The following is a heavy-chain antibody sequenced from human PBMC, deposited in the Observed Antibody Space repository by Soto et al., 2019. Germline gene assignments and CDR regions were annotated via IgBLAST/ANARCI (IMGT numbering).Heavy chain of an antibody. CDR3: ARVGAKVTSQALGFDH. CDR1: GGSISSHY. V-gene: IGHV4-59*11. D-gene: IGHD2-21*02. J-gene: IGHJ4*02. Sequence: PSETLSLTCTVSGGSISSHYWSWVRQPPGKGLEWIGYLYYTGSTNYNASLKSQVTMSLDTSKNQFSLMLTSVTAADTAVYYCARVGAKVTSQALGFDHWGQGILVTVYS. CDR2: LYYTGST.